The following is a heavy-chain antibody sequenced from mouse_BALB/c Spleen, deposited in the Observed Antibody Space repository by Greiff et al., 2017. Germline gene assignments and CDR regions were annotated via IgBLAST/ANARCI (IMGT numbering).Heavy chain of an antibody. CDR3: ARQNYEDAMDY. CDR2: ISSGGGST. CDR1: GFAFSSYD. D-gene: IGHD1-1*01. Sequence: EVQVVESGGGLVKPGGSLKLSCAASGFAFSSYDMSWVRQTPEKRLEWVAYISSGGGSTYYPDTVKGRFTISRDNAKNTLYLQMSSLKSEDTAMYYCARQNYEDAMDYWGQGTSVTVSS. J-gene: IGHJ4*01. V-gene: IGHV5-12-1*01.